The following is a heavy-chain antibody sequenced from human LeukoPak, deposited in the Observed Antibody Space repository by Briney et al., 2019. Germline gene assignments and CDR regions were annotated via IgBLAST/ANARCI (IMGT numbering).Heavy chain of an antibody. D-gene: IGHD6-19*01. CDR1: GGSISSYY. J-gene: IGHJ2*01. V-gene: IGHV4-59*01. Sequence: PSETLSLTCTVSGGSISSYYWSWIRQPPGKGLEWIGYIYYSGSTNYNPSLKSRVTISVDTSKNQFSLKLSSVTAADTAVYYCARVSGYSSGWYWYFDLWGRGTLATVSS. CDR3: ARVSGYSSGWYWYFDL. CDR2: IYYSGST.